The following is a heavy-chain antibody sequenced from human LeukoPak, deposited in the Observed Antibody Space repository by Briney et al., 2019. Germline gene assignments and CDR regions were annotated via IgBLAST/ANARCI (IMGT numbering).Heavy chain of an antibody. J-gene: IGHJ4*02. Sequence: HPGGSLRLSCAASGFTFSSYAMHWVRQAPGKGLEYVSGISSNGGSTYYANSVKGRFTISRDNSKNIVKLQMGSLRVEDTAVYHCARMTLYGSGTVDWGQGILVTVSS. CDR2: ISSNGGST. D-gene: IGHD3-10*01. V-gene: IGHV3-64*01. CDR3: ARMTLYGSGTVD. CDR1: GFTFSSYA.